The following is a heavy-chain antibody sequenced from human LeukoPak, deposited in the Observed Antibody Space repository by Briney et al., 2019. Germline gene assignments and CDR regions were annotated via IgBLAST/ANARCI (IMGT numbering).Heavy chain of an antibody. CDR3: ARDRDYDGGGYYFDD. V-gene: IGHV4-61*02. CDR2: LHTSGSN. CDR1: GGSISSSSYY. J-gene: IGHJ4*02. Sequence: PSETLSLTCTVSGGSISSSSYYWGWIRQPAGKGLEWVGRLHTSGSNNYNSSLKSRAMMSVDTSKNQFSLRLSSVTAADTAVYYCARDRDYDGGGYYFDDWGQGALVTVSS. D-gene: IGHD4-17*01.